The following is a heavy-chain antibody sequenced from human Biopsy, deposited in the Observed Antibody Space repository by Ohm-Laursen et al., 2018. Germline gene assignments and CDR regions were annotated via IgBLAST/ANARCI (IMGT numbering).Heavy chain of an antibody. D-gene: IGHD3-3*01. CDR3: AKVPREGRSYYYSMDV. Sequence: SLRLSFSATGKSFRRSAMNCVNKAPGKRLVRVPEITASGGTTYYADSVKCRFTISRDNSNNILYLQMNSLRDEDSAVYYCAKVPREGRSYYYSMDVWGQGTTVTVSS. V-gene: IGHV3-23*01. CDR1: GKSFRRSA. CDR2: ITASGGTT. J-gene: IGHJ6*02.